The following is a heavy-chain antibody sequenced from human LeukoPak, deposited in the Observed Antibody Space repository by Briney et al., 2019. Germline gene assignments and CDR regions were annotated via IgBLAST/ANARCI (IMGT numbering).Heavy chain of an antibody. J-gene: IGHJ4*02. CDR1: GGSISSYY. CDR2: IYYSGST. CDR3: ARVRFDSSGWYGGWDY. D-gene: IGHD6-19*01. Sequence: SETLSLTCTVSGGSISSYYWSWIRQPPGKGLEWIGYIYYSGSTNYNPSLKSRVTISVDTSKNQFSLRLSSVTAADTAVYYCARVRFDSSGWYGGWDYWSQGTLVTVSS. V-gene: IGHV4-59*01.